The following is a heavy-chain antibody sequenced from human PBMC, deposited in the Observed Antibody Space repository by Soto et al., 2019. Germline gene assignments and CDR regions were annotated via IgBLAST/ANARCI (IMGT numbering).Heavy chain of an antibody. V-gene: IGHV3-48*01. CDR2: ISSSSSTI. CDR3: ASESSKGLLFAS. Sequence: EVQLVESGGGLVQPGGSLRLSCAASGFTFSSYSMNWVRQAPGKGLEWVSYISSSSSTIYYADSVKGRFTISRDNAKNSLYLQMNSLRAEDTDVYYCASESSKGLLFASWGQGTLVTVSS. CDR1: GFTFSSYS. J-gene: IGHJ4*02. D-gene: IGHD1-26*01.